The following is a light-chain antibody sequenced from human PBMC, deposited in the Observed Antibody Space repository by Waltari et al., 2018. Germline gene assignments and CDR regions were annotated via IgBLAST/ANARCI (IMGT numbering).Light chain of an antibody. Sequence: DIQMTQSPSTLSASVGDRVTITCRVSQRISNWVAWYQQKPGKAPHLLIYKASTSEGGVPSRFSGSGSGTEFTLTISSLQPDDFATYYCQQYKSFSFTFGPGTKVDI. CDR3: QQYKSFSFT. CDR2: KAS. CDR1: QRISNW. V-gene: IGKV1-5*03. J-gene: IGKJ3*01.